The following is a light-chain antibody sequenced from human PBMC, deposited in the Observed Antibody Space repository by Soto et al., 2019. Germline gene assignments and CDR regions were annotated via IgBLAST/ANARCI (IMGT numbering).Light chain of an antibody. V-gene: IGKV1-39*01. CDR2: AAS. CDR1: QTINRY. CDR3: QQSYSTPWT. J-gene: IGKJ1*01. Sequence: DLQMTQSPSSLSASVGDRVTISCRASQTINRYLNWYQQKPGKAPKVLIYAASSLQSGVPSRFSGSGSGTDFTLTISSLQPEDFATYSCQQSYSTPWTFGQGTKVEIK.